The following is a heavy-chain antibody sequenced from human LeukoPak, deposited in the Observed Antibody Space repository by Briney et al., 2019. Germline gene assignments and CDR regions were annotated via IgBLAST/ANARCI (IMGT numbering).Heavy chain of an antibody. CDR1: GFSFRNYW. CDR3: ARLGSTSPGNSYKLFDQ. Sequence: GGSLRLSCTTSGFSFRNYWMGWVRQAPGKGLEWVANIKQDESEKYYVGSVKGRFSISRDNAKNSLYLQMNSLRVEDTAVYYCARLGSTSPGNSYKLFDQWGQGSLVTVSS. V-gene: IGHV3-7*03. D-gene: IGHD2-2*01. CDR2: IKQDESEK. J-gene: IGHJ4*02.